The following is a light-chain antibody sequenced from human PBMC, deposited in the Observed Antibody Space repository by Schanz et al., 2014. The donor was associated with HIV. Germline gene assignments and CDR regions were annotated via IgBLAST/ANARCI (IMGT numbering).Light chain of an antibody. CDR2: EVN. CDR3: SSFAGNNKLL. J-gene: IGLJ2*01. CDR1: SSDVGADNS. Sequence: QSALTQPASVPGSPGQSITISCTGTSSDVGADNSVSWYQHHPAEPPKLIIYEVNKRPSGVPNRFSGSKSGNTASLTVSGLQADDEADYYCSSFAGNNKLLFGGGTKLTVL. V-gene: IGLV2-8*01.